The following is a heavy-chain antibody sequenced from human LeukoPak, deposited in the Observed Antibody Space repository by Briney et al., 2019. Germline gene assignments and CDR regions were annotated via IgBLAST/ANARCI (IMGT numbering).Heavy chain of an antibody. CDR2: ISGSGGST. J-gene: IGHJ3*02. Sequence: GGSLRLSCAASGFTFSSYAMSWVRQAPGKGLEWVSAISGSGGSTYYADSVKGRFTISRDNSKNTLYLQMNSLRAEDTAVYYCARDSLLAPDAFDIWGQGTMVTVSS. V-gene: IGHV3-23*01. D-gene: IGHD3-3*02. CDR1: GFTFSSYA. CDR3: ARDSLLAPDAFDI.